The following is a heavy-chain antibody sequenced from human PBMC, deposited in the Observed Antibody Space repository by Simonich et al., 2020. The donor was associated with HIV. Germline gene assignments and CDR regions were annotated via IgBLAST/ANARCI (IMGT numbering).Heavy chain of an antibody. D-gene: IGHD6-25*01. Sequence: QVQLQQWGAGLVKPSETLSLTCAVYGGSFSGYYWTWIRQPPGKGLEWIGEINHSERTNYNPSLKSRAIISVEASKNQFSLKLRSVTAADTAVYYCARGAPSVAAAREVWFDPWGQGTLVTVSS. J-gene: IGHJ5*02. CDR2: INHSERT. V-gene: IGHV4-34*02. CDR1: GGSFSGYY. CDR3: ARGAPSVAAAREVWFDP.